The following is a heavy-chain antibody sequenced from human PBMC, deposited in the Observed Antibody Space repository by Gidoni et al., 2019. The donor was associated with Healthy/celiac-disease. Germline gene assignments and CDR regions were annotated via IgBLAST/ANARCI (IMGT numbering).Heavy chain of an antibody. CDR3: AKERLLWFGKLLPHVGYYFDY. V-gene: IGHV3-23*01. Sequence: VQLLESGVGFVQPGRSLRLSCAASGFPFSSYAMSRGRQAAGRGLGWVSVISGSGGSTYYADAVKGRFTISRDNSKNTLYLKMNSLRAEDTAVYYCAKERLLWFGKLLPHVGYYFDYWGQGTLVTVSS. D-gene: IGHD3-10*01. CDR1: GFPFSSYA. CDR2: ISGSGGST. J-gene: IGHJ4*02.